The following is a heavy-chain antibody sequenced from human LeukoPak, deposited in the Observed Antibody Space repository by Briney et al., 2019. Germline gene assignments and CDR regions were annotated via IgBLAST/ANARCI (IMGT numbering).Heavy chain of an antibody. V-gene: IGHV4-39*01. CDR1: GGSISSSSHY. J-gene: IGHJ4*02. CDR2: IYYSGST. D-gene: IGHD1-26*01. Sequence: SETLSLTCTVSGGSISSSSHYWGWIRQPPGKGQEWIGSIYYSGSTYYNPSLKSRVTISVDTSKNQFSLKLSSVTAADTSVYYCARQKSGSYGLFDYWGQGTLVTVSS. CDR3: ARQKSGSYGLFDY.